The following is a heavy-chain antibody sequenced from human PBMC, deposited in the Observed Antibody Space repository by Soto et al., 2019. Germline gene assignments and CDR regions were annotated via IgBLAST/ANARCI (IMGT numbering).Heavy chain of an antibody. V-gene: IGHV2-5*02. CDR3: AHELPVGNYFDY. Sequence: QITLKESGLTLVKPTQTLTLTCTFSGFAINTTSVGVGWIRQPPGKPLEWLALIFWDDDKRYSPFLRNRLNIAKGTSESQVLLTSITIDPVDTARDYGAHELPVGNYFDYWCLGALVTVSS. CDR1: GFAINTTSVG. J-gene: IGHJ4*02. CDR2: IFWDDDK. D-gene: IGHD6-13*01.